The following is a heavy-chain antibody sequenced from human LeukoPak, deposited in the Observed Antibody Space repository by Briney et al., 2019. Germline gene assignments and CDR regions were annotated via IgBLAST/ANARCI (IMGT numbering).Heavy chain of an antibody. CDR1: GYTFTGYY. V-gene: IGHV1-2*02. CDR3: ARDRGGYDYPYYYYYMDV. CDR2: INPNSGGT. Sequence: ASVKVSCKASGYTFTGYYMHWVRQAPGQGLEWMGWINPNSGGTNYAQKFQGRVTMTRDTSISTAYMELSRLRSDDTAVYYCARDRGGYDYPYYYYYMDVWGKGTTVTVSS. D-gene: IGHD5-12*01. J-gene: IGHJ6*03.